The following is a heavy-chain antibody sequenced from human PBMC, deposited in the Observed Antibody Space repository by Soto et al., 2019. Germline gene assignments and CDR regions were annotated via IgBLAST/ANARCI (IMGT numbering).Heavy chain of an antibody. V-gene: IGHV3-49*03. CDR3: TRVATVTFLYYFDY. CDR2: IRSKAYGGTT. D-gene: IGHD4-17*01. CDR1: GFTFGDYA. J-gene: IGHJ4*02. Sequence: LRLSCTASGFTFGDYAMSWFRQAPGKGLEWVGFIRSKAYGGTTEYAASVKGRFTISRDDSKSIAYLQMNSLKTEDTAVYYCTRVATVTFLYYFDYWGQGTLVTVSS.